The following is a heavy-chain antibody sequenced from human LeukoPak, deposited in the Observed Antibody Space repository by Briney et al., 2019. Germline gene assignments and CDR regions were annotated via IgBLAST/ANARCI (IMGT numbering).Heavy chain of an antibody. Sequence: PSETLSLTCTISDGSISSYYWSWLRQPPGKGLEWIGYIYYSGSTNYNPSLKSRVTMSVNTSKNQFSLKLSSVTAADTAVYYCARIAAAGFLGWFDPWGQGILVTVSS. V-gene: IGHV4-59*08. CDR1: DGSISSYY. D-gene: IGHD6-13*01. CDR3: ARIAAAGFLGWFDP. CDR2: IYYSGST. J-gene: IGHJ5*02.